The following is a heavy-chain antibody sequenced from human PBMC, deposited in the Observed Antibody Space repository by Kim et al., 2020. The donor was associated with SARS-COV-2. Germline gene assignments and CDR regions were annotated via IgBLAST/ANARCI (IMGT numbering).Heavy chain of an antibody. Sequence: GGSLRLSCAASGFTFSNYNMSWIRQAPGKGLEWVSYISNSSSTIYYADSVKGRFTISRDNAKNSLYLQMNSLRDEDTAVYYCAREGGGIEAAGNAAFDYWGQGTMVTVSS. CDR2: ISNSSSTI. J-gene: IGHJ4*02. D-gene: IGHD6-13*01. CDR1: GFTFSNYN. V-gene: IGHV3-48*02. CDR3: AREGGGIEAAGNAAFDY.